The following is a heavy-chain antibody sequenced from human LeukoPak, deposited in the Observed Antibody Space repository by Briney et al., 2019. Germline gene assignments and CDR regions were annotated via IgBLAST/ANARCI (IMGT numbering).Heavy chain of an antibody. Sequence: SETLSLTCTVSGGSISSTSYYWGWIRQPPGKGLEWIGSIFYSGSPYYNPSLKSRVTISVDTAKNQFSLWLTSVTAADTAVYYCARLKGVPAADYWGQGTLVTVSS. J-gene: IGHJ4*02. CDR3: ARLKGVPAADY. CDR1: GGSISSTSYY. CDR2: IFYSGSP. D-gene: IGHD2-2*01. V-gene: IGHV4-39*01.